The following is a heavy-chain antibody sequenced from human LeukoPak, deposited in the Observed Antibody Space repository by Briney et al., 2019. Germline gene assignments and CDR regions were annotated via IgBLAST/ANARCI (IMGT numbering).Heavy chain of an antibody. D-gene: IGHD3-22*01. Sequence: ASVKVSRKASGYTFTSYYMHWVRQAPGQGLEWMGIISPSGGSTSYAQKFQGRVTMTRDMSTSTVYMELSSLRSEDTAVYYCMIVVVSVDYWGQGTLVTVSS. CDR3: MIVVVSVDY. J-gene: IGHJ4*02. CDR2: ISPSGGST. V-gene: IGHV1-46*01. CDR1: GYTFTSYY.